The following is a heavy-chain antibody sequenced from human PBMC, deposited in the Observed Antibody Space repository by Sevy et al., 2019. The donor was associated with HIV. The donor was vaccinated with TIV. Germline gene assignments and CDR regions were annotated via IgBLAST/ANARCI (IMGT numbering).Heavy chain of an antibody. J-gene: IGHJ6*03. Sequence: GGSLRLSCAASGFTFSSYWMNWVRQAPGKGLEWVANIKEDGSDKYYVDYVKGRFPISRNNTQNSLYLEMNSLRAEDTAVYYCARWDVLGKGTTVTVSS. CDR3: ARWDV. V-gene: IGHV3-7*01. CDR2: IKEDGSDK. CDR1: GFTFSSYW.